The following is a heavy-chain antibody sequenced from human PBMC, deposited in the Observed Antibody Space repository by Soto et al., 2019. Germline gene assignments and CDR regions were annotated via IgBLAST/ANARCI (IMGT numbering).Heavy chain of an antibody. Sequence: SETLSLTCTVSGGSISSYYWSWIRQPPGEGLEWIGYIYYSGSTNYNPSLKSRVTISVDTSKNQFSLKLSSVTAADTAVYYCARESYDSSGYYNYFDYWGQGTLVTVSS. CDR3: ARESYDSSGYYNYFDY. CDR1: GGSISSYY. CDR2: IYYSGST. J-gene: IGHJ4*02. V-gene: IGHV4-59*01. D-gene: IGHD3-22*01.